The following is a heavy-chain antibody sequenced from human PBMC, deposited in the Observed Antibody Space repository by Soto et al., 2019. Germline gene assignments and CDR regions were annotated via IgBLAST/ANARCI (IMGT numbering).Heavy chain of an antibody. J-gene: IGHJ4*02. CDR2: ISGSGGST. V-gene: IGHV3-23*01. Sequence: GGSLRLSCAASGFTFSSYAMSWVRQAPGKGLEWVSAISGSGGSTYYADSVKGRFTISRDNSKNTLYLQMNSLRAEDTAVYYCAKGPCSGGSCNLFDYWGQGTLVTVSS. CDR3: AKGPCSGGSCNLFDY. D-gene: IGHD2-15*01. CDR1: GFTFSSYA.